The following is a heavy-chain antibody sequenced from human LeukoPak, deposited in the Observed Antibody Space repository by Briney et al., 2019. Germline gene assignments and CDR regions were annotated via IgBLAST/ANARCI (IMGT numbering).Heavy chain of an antibody. J-gene: IGHJ4*02. CDR3: ARTDYYDSSGYYYDPRRFDY. V-gene: IGHV5-51*01. CDR1: GYGFTSYW. D-gene: IGHD3-22*01. CDR2: IYPGDSDT. Sequence: GESLKISCKGSGYGFTSYWIGWVRQMPGKGLEWMGIIYPGDSDTRYSPSFQGQVTISADKSISTAYLQWSSLKASDTAMYYCARTDYYDSSGYYYDPRRFDYWGQGTLVTVSS.